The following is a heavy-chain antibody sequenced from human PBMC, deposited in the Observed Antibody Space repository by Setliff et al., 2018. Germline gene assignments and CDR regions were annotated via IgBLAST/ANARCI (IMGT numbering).Heavy chain of an antibody. CDR2: INHRGST. CDR1: GGTFSDYH. D-gene: IGHD6-6*01. V-gene: IGHV4-34*01. J-gene: IGHJ4*02. Sequence: SETLSLTCAAYGGTFSDYHWTWIRQSPEKGLEWIGEINHRGSTDYNPSLKSRVTISIDTSKDQFSLKLISMTAADTAVYYCGRGRNIAARLLDSWGQGTLVTVSS. CDR3: GRGRNIAARLLDS.